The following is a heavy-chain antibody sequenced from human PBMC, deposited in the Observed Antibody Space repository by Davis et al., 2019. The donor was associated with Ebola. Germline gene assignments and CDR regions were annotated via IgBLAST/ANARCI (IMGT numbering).Heavy chain of an antibody. CDR2: IYIGGRT. J-gene: IGHJ6*03. CDR1: GFSVNIND. CDR3: ARLYYYYMDI. Sequence: GGSLRLSCAVSGFSVNINDMTWVRQAPGKGLEWVSVIYIGGRTYYADSARGRFSISKDSSKNTVYLQMNSLRAEDTAVYYCARLYYYYMDIWGKGTTVTVSS. V-gene: IGHV3-53*01.